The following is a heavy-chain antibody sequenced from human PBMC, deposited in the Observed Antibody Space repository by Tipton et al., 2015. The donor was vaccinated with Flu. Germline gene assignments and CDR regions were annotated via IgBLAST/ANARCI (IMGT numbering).Heavy chain of an antibody. D-gene: IGHD3-22*01. Sequence: TLSLTCTVSGYSISSGYYWGWIRQPPGKGLEWIGNIYHSGGTYYNPSLKGRVTISEDTSKNQFSLKLTSVTAADTAVYYCAGLRREERYYDTRGLLDWGQGTLFAVSS. CDR1: GYSISSGYY. CDR2: IYHSGGT. J-gene: IGHJ1*01. V-gene: IGHV4-38-2*02. CDR3: AGLRREERYYDTRGLLD.